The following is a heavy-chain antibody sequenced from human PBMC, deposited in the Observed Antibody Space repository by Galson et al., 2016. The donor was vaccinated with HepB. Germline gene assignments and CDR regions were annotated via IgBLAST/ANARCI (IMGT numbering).Heavy chain of an antibody. D-gene: IGHD2-15*01. CDR3: ASPILSRRYAFDI. V-gene: IGHV4-39*01. CDR2: IFYTGSP. J-gene: IGHJ3*02. Sequence: SETLSLTCTVSGGSISSSSYYWGWIRQPPGKGLEWIGYIFYTGSPYYNPSLKSRVTISVETSKNQFSLKLNSVTAPDTAVYYCASPILSRRYAFDIWGQGTMVIVSS. CDR1: GGSISSSSYY.